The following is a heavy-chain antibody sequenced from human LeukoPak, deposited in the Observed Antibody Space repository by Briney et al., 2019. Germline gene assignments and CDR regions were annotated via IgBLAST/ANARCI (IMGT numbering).Heavy chain of an antibody. Sequence: PSETLSLTCTVSGGSISSGGYYWSWIRQHPGKGLEWIGYIYYSGSTYYNPSLKSRVTISVDTSKNQFSLKLGSVTAADTAVYYCASSVAAAGIGAFDIWGQGTMVTVSS. J-gene: IGHJ3*02. CDR2: IYYSGST. V-gene: IGHV4-31*03. CDR3: ASSVAAAGIGAFDI. CDR1: GGSISSGGYY. D-gene: IGHD6-13*01.